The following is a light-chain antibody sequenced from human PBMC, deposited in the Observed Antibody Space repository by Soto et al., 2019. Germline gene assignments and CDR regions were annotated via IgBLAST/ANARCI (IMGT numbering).Light chain of an antibody. J-gene: IGLJ1*01. V-gene: IGLV1-40*01. CDR1: SSNIGAGYD. CDR3: QYFDNSLSVLYV. Sequence: QSVLTQPPSVSGAPWQRVTISCTGSSSNIGAGYDVHWYRQVPGTAPKLLIFGNTNRPSGVPDRFSGSKSGTSASLAITGLQAEDEADYYCQYFDNSLSVLYVFGTGTKVTVL. CDR2: GNT.